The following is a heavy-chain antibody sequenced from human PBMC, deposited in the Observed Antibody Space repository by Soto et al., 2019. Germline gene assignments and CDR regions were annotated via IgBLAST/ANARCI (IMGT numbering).Heavy chain of an antibody. CDR2: IYYSGST. J-gene: IGHJ6*02. Sequence: SETLSLTCTVSGGSISSYYWSWIRQPPGKGLEWIGYIYYSGSTNYNPSLKSRVTISVDTSKNQFSLKLSSVTAAGTAVYYCARNDFWSGYYIDPGYYGMDVWGQGTTVTVS. CDR3: ARNDFWSGYYIDPGYYGMDV. V-gene: IGHV4-59*01. D-gene: IGHD3-3*01. CDR1: GGSISSYY.